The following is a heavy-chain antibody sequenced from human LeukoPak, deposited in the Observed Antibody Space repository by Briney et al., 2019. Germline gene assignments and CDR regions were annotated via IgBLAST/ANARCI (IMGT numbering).Heavy chain of an antibody. J-gene: IGHJ4*02. D-gene: IGHD6-19*01. CDR3: ARASSGWYAGGYFDY. V-gene: IGHV4-38-2*01. CDR2: IYHSGST. Sequence: SETLPLTCAVSGYSISSGYYWGWIRQPPGKGLEWIGSIYHSGSTYYNPSLKSRVTISVDTSKNQFSLKLSSVTAADTAVYYCARASSGWYAGGYFDYWGQGTLVTVSS. CDR1: GYSISSGYY.